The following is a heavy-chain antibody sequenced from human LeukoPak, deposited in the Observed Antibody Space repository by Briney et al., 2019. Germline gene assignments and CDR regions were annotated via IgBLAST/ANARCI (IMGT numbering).Heavy chain of an antibody. Sequence: SETLSLTCTVSGGSISSSSYYWGWIRQPPGKGLEWIGSIYYSGSTYYNPSLKSRVTISVDTSKNQFSLKLSSVTAADTAVYYCASATYGSGPWVAFDIWGQGTMVTVSS. J-gene: IGHJ3*02. CDR2: IYYSGST. D-gene: IGHD3-10*01. CDR3: ASATYGSGPWVAFDI. V-gene: IGHV4-39*07. CDR1: GGSISSSSYY.